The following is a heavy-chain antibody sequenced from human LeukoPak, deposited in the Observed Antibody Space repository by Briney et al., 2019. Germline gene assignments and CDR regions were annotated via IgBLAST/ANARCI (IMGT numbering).Heavy chain of an antibody. D-gene: IGHD6-6*01. J-gene: IGHJ4*02. CDR2: IYPGDSDT. CDR3: ARHTKYSSSSRVFDY. V-gene: IGHV5-51*01. Sequence: GESLKISCQGSGYSFTSYWISWVRQMPGKGLEWMGIIYPGDSDTRYSPSFQGQVTISADKSISTAYLQWSSLKASDTAMYYCARHTKYSSSSRVFDYWGQGTLVIVSS. CDR1: GYSFTSYW.